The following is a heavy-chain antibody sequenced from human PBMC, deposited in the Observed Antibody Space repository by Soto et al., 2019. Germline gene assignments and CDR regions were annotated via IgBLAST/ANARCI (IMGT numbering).Heavy chain of an antibody. V-gene: IGHV3-53*01. CDR2: IYGGGTT. Sequence: EVQLVESGGGLIQPGGSLRLSCAASGFTVSSKYMTWVRQAPGKGLEWVSVIYGGGTTYYADSVKGRFTLSRDNSKNTLYLQMNILSAQDTAVYYCVQTTGWPGFDFWGQGTLVTVSS. CDR3: VQTTGWPGFDF. D-gene: IGHD6-19*01. CDR1: GFTVSSKY. J-gene: IGHJ4*02.